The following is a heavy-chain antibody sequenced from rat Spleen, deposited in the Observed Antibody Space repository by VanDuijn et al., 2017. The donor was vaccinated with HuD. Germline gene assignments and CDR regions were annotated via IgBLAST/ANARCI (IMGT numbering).Heavy chain of an antibody. V-gene: IGHV5-20*01. CDR1: GFTFSDYY. Sequence: EVQLVESGGGLVQPGRSLKLSCAASGFTFSDYYMAWVRQAPKKGLEWVASITNTGGSTYYPDSVKGRFTISRDNAKSTLYLQMNSLRSEDTATYYCTRGRSYGGYYFDYWGQGVMVTVSS. D-gene: IGHD1-11*01. CDR3: TRGRSYGGYYFDY. J-gene: IGHJ2*01. CDR2: ITNTGGST.